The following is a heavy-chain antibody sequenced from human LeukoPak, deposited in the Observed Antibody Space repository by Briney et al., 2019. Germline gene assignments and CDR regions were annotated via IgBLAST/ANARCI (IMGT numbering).Heavy chain of an antibody. CDR1: GFTFSSFG. CDR3: ARGLDYDILTF. V-gene: IGHV3-30-3*01. Sequence: PGGSLRLSCAASGFTFSSFGMHWARQAPGKGLAWVAVITYDGSKKYYADSVKGRFTISRGNSKNTLFLQMDSLRAEDTAVYYCARGLDYDILTFWGQGTLVTVSS. J-gene: IGHJ4*02. D-gene: IGHD3-9*01. CDR2: ITYDGSKK.